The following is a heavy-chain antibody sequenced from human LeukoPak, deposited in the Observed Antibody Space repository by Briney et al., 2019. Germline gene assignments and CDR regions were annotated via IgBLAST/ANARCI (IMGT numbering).Heavy chain of an antibody. D-gene: IGHD3-10*01. CDR3: ARVRSSGSGDY. J-gene: IGHJ4*02. V-gene: IGHV3-21*01. CDR2: ISSGSSYI. Sequence: GGSLRLSCAASGFTFSSYSMNWVRQAPGKGLEWVSSISSGSSYIYYADSVKGRFTISRDNAKNSLYLQMNSLRAEDTAVYYCARVRSSGSGDYWGQGTLVTVSS. CDR1: GFTFSSYS.